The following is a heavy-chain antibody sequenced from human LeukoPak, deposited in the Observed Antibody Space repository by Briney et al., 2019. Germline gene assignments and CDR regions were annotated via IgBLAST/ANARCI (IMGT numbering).Heavy chain of an antibody. J-gene: IGHJ4*02. Sequence: ASVKVSFKASGYTFTTYGISWVRQAPGQGLEWLGRISVYNGNTNYAQKLQGRVTMTTDTSTSTAYMELRSLRSDDTAVYYCARMILLLGDVLTVPPRGFDYWGQGTLVTVSS. D-gene: IGHD3-9*01. CDR3: ARMILLLGDVLTVPPRGFDY. CDR1: GYTFTTYG. CDR2: ISVYNGNT. V-gene: IGHV1-18*01.